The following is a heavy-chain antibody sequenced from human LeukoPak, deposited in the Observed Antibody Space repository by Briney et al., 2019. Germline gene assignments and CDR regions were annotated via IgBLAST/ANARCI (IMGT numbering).Heavy chain of an antibody. V-gene: IGHV3-21*01. J-gene: IGHJ4*02. CDR3: AALWFGEFTVDY. CDR2: ISSSSSYI. CDR1: GFTFRSYS. Sequence: GGSLRLSCAASGFTFRSYSMTWVRQAPGKGLEWVSSISSSSSYIYYADSVKGRFTISRDNAKNSLYLQMNSLRAEDTAVYYCAALWFGEFTVDYWGQGTLVTVSS. D-gene: IGHD3-10*01.